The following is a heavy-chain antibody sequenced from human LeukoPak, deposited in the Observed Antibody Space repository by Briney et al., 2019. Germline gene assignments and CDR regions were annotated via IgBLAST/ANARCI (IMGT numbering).Heavy chain of an antibody. CDR3: AKVGRNYSVAEDCFDY. Sequence: GGSLRLSCAASGFTFSSYGMHWVRQAPGKGLEWVAGISYDGSNKYYADSVKGRFTISRDNSKNTLYLQMNSLRAEDTAVYYCAKVGRNYSVAEDCFDYWGQGTLVTVSS. CDR1: GFTFSSYG. V-gene: IGHV3-30*18. CDR2: ISYDGSNK. J-gene: IGHJ4*02. D-gene: IGHD3-10*01.